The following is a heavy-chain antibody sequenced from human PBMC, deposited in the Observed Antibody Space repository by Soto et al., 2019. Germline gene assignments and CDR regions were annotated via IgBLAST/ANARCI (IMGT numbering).Heavy chain of an antibody. CDR2: IYTSGST. V-gene: IGHV4-4*07. J-gene: IGHJ4*02. CDR3: ARVGKLWFGEWINQFDY. Sequence: PSETLSLTCTVSGGSISSYYWSWIRQPAGKGLEWIGRIYTSGSTNYNPSLKSRVTMSVETSKNQFSLKLSSVTAADTAVYYCARVGKLWFGEWINQFDYWGQGPLVTVSS. CDR1: GGSISSYY. D-gene: IGHD3-10*01.